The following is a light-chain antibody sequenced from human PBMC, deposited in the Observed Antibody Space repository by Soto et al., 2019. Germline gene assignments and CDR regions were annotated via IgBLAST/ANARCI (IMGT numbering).Light chain of an antibody. CDR2: AAS. CDR1: QGISSY. Sequence: AIRMTQSPSSFSASTGDRVTITCRASQGISSYLAWYQQKPGKAPKLLIYAASTLQSGGPSRFSGSGSGTDFTLTISCLQSEDFATSLCQQYYSYPFTFGPGTKVDIK. V-gene: IGKV1-8*01. CDR3: QQYYSYPFT. J-gene: IGKJ3*01.